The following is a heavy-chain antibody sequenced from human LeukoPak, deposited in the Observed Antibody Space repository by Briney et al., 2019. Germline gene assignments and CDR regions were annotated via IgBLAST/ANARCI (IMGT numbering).Heavy chain of an antibody. CDR2: INPHSGVT. CDR3: ASNYGSSEFDL. J-gene: IGHJ5*02. CDR1: GYPFTGYY. D-gene: IGHD3-10*01. Sequence: ASVKVSCKASGYPFTGYYILWVRQAPGQGLECVGWINPHSGVTTYAQNFQGRVTMTRDTSISTAYLELSGLKSDDTAVYYCASNYGSSEFDLWGQGTLVTVSS. V-gene: IGHV1-2*02.